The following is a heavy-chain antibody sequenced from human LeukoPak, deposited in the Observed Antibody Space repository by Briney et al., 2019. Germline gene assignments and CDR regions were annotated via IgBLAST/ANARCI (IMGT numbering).Heavy chain of an antibody. V-gene: IGHV4-59*01. J-gene: IGHJ5*02. Sequence: SETLSLTCTVSGGSISSYYWSWIRQPPGKGLEWIGYFSYSGSTNYNPSLKSRVTISVDTSKNQFSLKLSSVTAADTAVYYCARGSGGYHYDHWGQGTLVTVSS. CDR3: ARGSGGYHYDH. CDR2: FSYSGST. D-gene: IGHD3-22*01. CDR1: GGSISSYY.